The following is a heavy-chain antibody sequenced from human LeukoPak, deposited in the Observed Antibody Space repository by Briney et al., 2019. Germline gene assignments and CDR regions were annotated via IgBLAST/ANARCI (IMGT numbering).Heavy chain of an antibody. CDR3: AKVPYSSSWYDFDY. Sequence: PGGSLRLSCAASGFTFSSYSMNWVRQAPGKGLEWVAVISYDGSNKYYADSVKGRFTISRDNSKNTLYLQMNSLRAEDTAVYYSAKVPYSSSWYDFDYWGQGTLVTVSS. CDR1: GFTFSSYS. D-gene: IGHD6-13*01. CDR2: ISYDGSNK. V-gene: IGHV3-30*18. J-gene: IGHJ4*02.